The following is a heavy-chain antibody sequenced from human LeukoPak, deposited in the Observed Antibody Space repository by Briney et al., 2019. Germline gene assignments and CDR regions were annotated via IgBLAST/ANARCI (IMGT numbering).Heavy chain of an antibody. CDR1: GGSISSSSYY. J-gene: IGHJ6*03. Sequence: KSSETLSLTCTVSGGSISSSSYYWGWIRQPPGKGLEWIGSIYYSGSTNYNPSLKSRVTISVDTSKNQFSLKLSSVTAADTAVYYCARDTANYYDSSGYYPNYYYYYMDVWGKGTTVTVSS. CDR3: ARDTANYYDSSGYYPNYYYYYMDV. D-gene: IGHD3-22*01. CDR2: IYYSGST. V-gene: IGHV4-39*07.